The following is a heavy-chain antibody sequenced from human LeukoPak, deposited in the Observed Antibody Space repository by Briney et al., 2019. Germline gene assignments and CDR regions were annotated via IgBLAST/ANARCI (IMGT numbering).Heavy chain of an antibody. D-gene: IGHD3-10*01. CDR1: GFTFSTYA. V-gene: IGHV3-23*01. J-gene: IGHJ4*02. Sequence: GGSLRLSCAASGFTFSTYAMSWVRKAPGKGLEWVSALRNSGGSGGTTYFADSVKGRFSISRDNAKNSLYLQMNSLRAEDTAVYYCARGAVAYGSGVVNWGQGTLVTVSS. CDR2: LRNSGGSGGTT. CDR3: ARGAVAYGSGVVN.